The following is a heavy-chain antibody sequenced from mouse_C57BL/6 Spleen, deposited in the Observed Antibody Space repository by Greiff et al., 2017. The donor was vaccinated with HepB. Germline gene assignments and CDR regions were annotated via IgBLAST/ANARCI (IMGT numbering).Heavy chain of an antibody. CDR3: ARSGFITTVVATDYYAMDY. D-gene: IGHD1-1*01. J-gene: IGHJ4*01. V-gene: IGHV1-50*01. CDR1: GYTFTSYW. Sequence: QVQLQQPGAELVKPGASVKLSCKASGYTFTSYWMQWVKQRPGQGLEWIEEIDPSDSYTNYNQKFKGKATLTVDTSSSTAYMQLSSLTSEDSAVYYCARSGFITTVVATDYYAMDYWGQGTSVTVSS. CDR2: IDPSDSYT.